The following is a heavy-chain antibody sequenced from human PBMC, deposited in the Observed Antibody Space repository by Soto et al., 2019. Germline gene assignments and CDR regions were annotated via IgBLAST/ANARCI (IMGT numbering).Heavy chain of an antibody. CDR1: GFTFSSYS. D-gene: IGHD3-16*02. J-gene: IGHJ4*02. Sequence: GGSLRLSCAASGFTFSSYSMNWVRQAPGKGLEWVSYISSSSSTIYYADSVKGRFTISRDNAKNSLYLQMNSLRAEDTAVYYCARGQYDYIWGSYLYWGQGTLVTVSS. CDR3: ARGQYDYIWGSYLY. CDR2: ISSSSSTI. V-gene: IGHV3-48*01.